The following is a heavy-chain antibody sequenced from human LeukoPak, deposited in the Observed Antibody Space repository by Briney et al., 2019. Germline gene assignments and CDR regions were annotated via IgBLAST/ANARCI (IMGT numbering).Heavy chain of an antibody. CDR2: IRYDGSNK. CDR3: AKEPLAAAGHYFDY. J-gene: IGHJ4*02. D-gene: IGHD6-13*01. CDR1: GFTFSSYG. Sequence: GGSLRLSCAASGFTFSSYGMHWVRQAPGKGLEWVAFIRYDGSNKYYADSVKGRFTISRDNSKNTLYLQMNSLRAEDTAVYYCAKEPLAAAGHYFDYWGQGTLVTVSS. V-gene: IGHV3-30*02.